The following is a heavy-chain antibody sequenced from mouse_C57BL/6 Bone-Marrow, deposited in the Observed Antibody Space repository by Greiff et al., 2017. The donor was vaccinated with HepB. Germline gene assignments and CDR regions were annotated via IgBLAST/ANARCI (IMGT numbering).Heavy chain of an antibody. CDR2: IDPENGDT. CDR3: TRFITTVVAQYYFDY. D-gene: IGHD1-1*01. CDR1: GFNIKDDY. Sequence: EVQLKESGAELVRPGASVKLSCTASGFNIKDDYMHWVKQRPEQGLEWIGWIDPENGDTEYASKFQGKATITADTSSNTAYLQLSSLTSEDTAVYYCTRFITTVVAQYYFDYWGQGTTLTVSS. V-gene: IGHV14-4*01. J-gene: IGHJ2*01.